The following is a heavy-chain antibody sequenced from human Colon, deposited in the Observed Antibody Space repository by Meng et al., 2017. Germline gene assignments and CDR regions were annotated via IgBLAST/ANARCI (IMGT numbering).Heavy chain of an antibody. CDR3: ARDGSGRGHY. V-gene: IGHV4-38-2*02. CDR2: IKHSGTT. D-gene: IGHD6-19*01. Sequence: SETLSLTCAVSGYSISSGYYWGWIRLAPGKGLEWIGSIKHSGTTYYNPSLKSRVTISLDTSKNQLSLEVNSVTAADAAVYYCARDGSGRGHYWGQGTLVTVSS. CDR1: GYSISSGYY. J-gene: IGHJ4*02.